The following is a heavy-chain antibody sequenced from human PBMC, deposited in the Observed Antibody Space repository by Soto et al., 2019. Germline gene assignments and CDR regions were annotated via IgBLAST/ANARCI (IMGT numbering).Heavy chain of an antibody. J-gene: IGHJ4*02. CDR2: ISYDGSNK. V-gene: IGHV3-30*18. CDR1: GFTFSSYG. D-gene: IGHD2-15*01. CDR3: AKDRKPLVVVAASDC. Sequence: QVQLVESGGGVVQPGRSLRLSCAASGFTFSSYGMHWVRQAPGKGLEWVAVISYDGSNKYYADSVKGRFTISRDNSKNTLYLQMNSLRAEDTSVYYCAKDRKPLVVVAASDCWGQGTLVTLSS.